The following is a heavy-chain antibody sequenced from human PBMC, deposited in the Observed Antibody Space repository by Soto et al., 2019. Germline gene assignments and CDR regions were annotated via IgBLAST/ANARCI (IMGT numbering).Heavy chain of an antibody. CDR2: ISYDGSNK. J-gene: IGHJ6*03. D-gene: IGHD3-3*01. CDR1: GFTFSSYG. Sequence: QVQLVESGGGVVQPGRSLRLSCAASGFTFSSYGMHWVRQAPGKGLEWVAVISYDGSNKYYADSVKGRFTISRDNSKNTLYLQMYNLRAEDKGVYYCAKDNALGGYYDFWSDYSHMDVWGKGTTVTVSS. CDR3: AKDNALGGYYDFWSDYSHMDV. V-gene: IGHV3-30*18.